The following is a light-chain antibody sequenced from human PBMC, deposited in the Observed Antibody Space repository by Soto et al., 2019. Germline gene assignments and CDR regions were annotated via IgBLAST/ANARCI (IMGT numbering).Light chain of an antibody. CDR2: DAS. CDR3: QQYGFSPLS. CDR1: QTVTNDY. V-gene: IGKV3-20*01. Sequence: EVVLTQSPGTLSLSPGERVTLSCRASQTVTNDYLAWYQQKDGQAPRLLIYDASTRATGVPDRFSGSGSGPEYTLTITRLEPEDFAVYSCQQYGFSPLSFGQGTRLELK. J-gene: IGKJ5*01.